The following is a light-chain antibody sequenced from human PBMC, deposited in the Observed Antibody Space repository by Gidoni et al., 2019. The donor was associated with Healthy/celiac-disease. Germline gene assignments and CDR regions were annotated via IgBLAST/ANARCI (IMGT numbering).Light chain of an antibody. CDR2: EVS. CDR1: SSDVGDYNY. Sequence: QPALTQPPSASGSPGQSVTISCTGTSSDVGDYNYVSWYQQHPGKAPKLMIYEVSKRPPGVPDRFSGSKSDNTASLTVSGLQAEDEADYYCSSYAGSNNLIFGGGTKLTVL. V-gene: IGLV2-8*01. CDR3: SSYAGSNNLI. J-gene: IGLJ2*01.